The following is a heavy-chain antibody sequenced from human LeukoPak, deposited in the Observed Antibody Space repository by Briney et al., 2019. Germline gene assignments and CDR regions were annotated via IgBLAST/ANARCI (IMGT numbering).Heavy chain of an antibody. CDR3: ARGRVSNSSIFDY. V-gene: IGHV3-21*01. CDR1: GFTFSSYS. J-gene: IGHJ4*02. CDR2: ISSSSSHI. Sequence: GGSLRLSCAASGFTFSSYSMNWVRQAPGKGLEWVSSISSSSSHIYYADSVKGRFTISRDNAKNSLYLQMNSLRAEDTAVYYCARGRVSNSSIFDYWGQGTLVTVSS. D-gene: IGHD6-6*01.